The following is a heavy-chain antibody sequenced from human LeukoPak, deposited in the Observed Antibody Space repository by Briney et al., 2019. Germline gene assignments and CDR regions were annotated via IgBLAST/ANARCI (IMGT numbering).Heavy chain of an antibody. CDR2: IKQDGSEK. CDR3: ARGRKYYDSSGGPHFDY. D-gene: IGHD3-22*01. CDR1: GFTFSSYW. Sequence: GGSLRLSCAASGFTFSSYWMSWVRQAPGKGLEWVANIKQDGSEKYYVDSVKGRFTISRDDTENSLYLQMNSLRAEDTAVYFCARGRKYYDSSGGPHFDYWGQGTLVTVSS. J-gene: IGHJ4*02. V-gene: IGHV3-7*01.